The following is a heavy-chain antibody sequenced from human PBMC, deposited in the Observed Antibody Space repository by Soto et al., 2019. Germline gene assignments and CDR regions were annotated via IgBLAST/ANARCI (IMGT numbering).Heavy chain of an antibody. CDR3: ARQVYSYGYYFDY. V-gene: IGHV4-39*01. CDR2: IYYSGST. D-gene: IGHD5-18*01. CDR1: GGSISSSSYY. J-gene: IGHJ4*02. Sequence: QLQLQESGPGLVKPSETLSLTCTVSGGSISSSSYYWGWIRQPPGKGLEWIGSIYYSGSTYYNPSLKSRVTISVDTSKNQFSLKLSSVTAAETAVYYCARQVYSYGYYFDYWGQGTLVTVSS.